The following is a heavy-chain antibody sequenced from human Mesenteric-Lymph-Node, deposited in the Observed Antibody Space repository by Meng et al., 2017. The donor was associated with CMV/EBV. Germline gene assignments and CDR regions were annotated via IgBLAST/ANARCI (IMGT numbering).Heavy chain of an antibody. CDR1: GFTFDDYA. J-gene: IGHJ4*02. D-gene: IGHD3-22*01. Sequence: SLKISCAASGFTFDDYAIHWVRQAPGKGLEWVSSITWNSGSIDYADSVKGRFTISRDNSKNTLFLQMNSLRAEDTAVYYCAKDYYDSGGYYDFWGQGTLVTVSS. CDR2: ITWNSGSI. CDR3: AKDYYDSGGYYDF. V-gene: IGHV3-9*01.